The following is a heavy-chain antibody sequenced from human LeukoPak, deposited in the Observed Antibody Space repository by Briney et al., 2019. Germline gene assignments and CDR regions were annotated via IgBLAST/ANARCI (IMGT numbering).Heavy chain of an antibody. CDR3: ARPVNRLFLF. V-gene: IGHV3-7*01. Sequence: GGSLRLSCAASGFVFSNSWMGWVRLAPGKGLEWVANIKEDGSETYYVDSVKGRFTISRDNAKNSLDLQMNSLRDEDTAVYFCARPVNRLFLFWGPGTLVTVSS. D-gene: IGHD2-21*01. CDR1: GFVFSNSW. J-gene: IGHJ4*02. CDR2: IKEDGSET.